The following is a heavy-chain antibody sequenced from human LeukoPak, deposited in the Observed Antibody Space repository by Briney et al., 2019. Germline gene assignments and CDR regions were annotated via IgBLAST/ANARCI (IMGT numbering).Heavy chain of an antibody. V-gene: IGHV3-23*01. D-gene: IGHD1-26*01. CDR2: ISGSGGST. CDR3: AKHSGSFPDWFDY. Sequence: GGSLRLSCAASGFTFSSYAMSWVRQAPGKGLEWDSAISGSGGSTYYADSVKGRFTISRDNSKNTLYLQMNSLRAEDTAVYYCAKHSGSFPDWFDYWGQGTLVTVSS. CDR1: GFTFSSYA. J-gene: IGHJ4*02.